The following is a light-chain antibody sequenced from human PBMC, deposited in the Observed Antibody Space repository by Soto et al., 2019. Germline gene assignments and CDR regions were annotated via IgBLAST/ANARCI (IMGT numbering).Light chain of an antibody. CDR2: WAS. J-gene: IGKJ1*01. CDR3: QQYYSTPRT. Sequence: DIVMTQSPDSLAVSLGERATINCKSSQSVLYSSNNKNYLAWYQQKPGQLPKLLIYWASTRESGVPDRFGGSGSGTDFTLTISSLQAEDVAVYYCQQYYSTPRTFGQGTKVEIK. V-gene: IGKV4-1*01. CDR1: QSVLYSSNNKNY.